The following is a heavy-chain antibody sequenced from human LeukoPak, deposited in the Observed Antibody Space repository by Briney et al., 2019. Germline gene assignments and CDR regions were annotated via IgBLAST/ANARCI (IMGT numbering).Heavy chain of an antibody. V-gene: IGHV3-23*01. Sequence: PTGGSLRLSCAASGFTFSSYGMSWVRQAPGKGLEWVSFMSDSDDSTYYADPVKGRFTITRDNSKNTLYLQMNSLRADDTAVYYCAKGRVRQFDPFDYWGQGTLVTVSS. J-gene: IGHJ4*02. CDR1: GFTFSSYG. CDR2: MSDSDDST. CDR3: AKGRVRQFDPFDY. D-gene: IGHD1-1*01.